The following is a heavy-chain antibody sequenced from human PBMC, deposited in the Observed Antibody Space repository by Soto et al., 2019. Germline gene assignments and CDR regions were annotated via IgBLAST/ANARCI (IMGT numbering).Heavy chain of an antibody. CDR2: IYHSGST. CDR1: GYSISSGYY. D-gene: IGHD2-2*02. V-gene: IGHV4-38-2*02. Sequence: SETLSLTCAVSGYSISSGYYWGWIRQPPGKGLEWIGSIYHSGSTYYNPSLKSRVTISVDTSKNQFSLKLSSVTAADTAVYYCARDLPECSTSCYTKYNWFDPWGQGTLVTVYS. J-gene: IGHJ5*02. CDR3: ARDLPECSTSCYTKYNWFDP.